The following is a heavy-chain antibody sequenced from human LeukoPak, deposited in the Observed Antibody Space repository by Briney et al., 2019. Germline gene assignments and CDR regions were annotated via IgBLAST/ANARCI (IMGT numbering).Heavy chain of an antibody. D-gene: IGHD2-2*01. V-gene: IGHV1-46*03. CDR2: INPNGGST. J-gene: IGHJ4*02. CDR3: AGYCSSTSCSWDY. Sequence: ASVKVSCKASGYTFTSYYIHWVRQAPGQGLEWMGIINPNGGSTSYAQKFQGRVTMTRDTSTSTVYMELSSLRSEDTAVYYCAGYCSSTSCSWDYWGQGTLVTVSS. CDR1: GYTFTSYY.